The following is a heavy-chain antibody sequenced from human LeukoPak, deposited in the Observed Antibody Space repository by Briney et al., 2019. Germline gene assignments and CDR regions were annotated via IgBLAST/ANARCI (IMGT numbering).Heavy chain of an antibody. CDR2: IRYDGSNK. CDR3: AAAYYYDSSGPSVDY. J-gene: IGHJ4*02. CDR1: GFTFSSYG. V-gene: IGHV3-30*02. D-gene: IGHD3-22*01. Sequence: PGGSLRLSCAASGFTFSSYGMHWVRQAPGKGLEWVAFIRYDGSNKYYADSVKGRFTISRDNSKNTLYLQMNSLRAEDTAVYYCAAAYYYDSSGPSVDYWGQGTLVTVSS.